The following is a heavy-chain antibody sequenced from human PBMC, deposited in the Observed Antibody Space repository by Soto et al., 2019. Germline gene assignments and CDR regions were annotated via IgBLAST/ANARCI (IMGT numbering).Heavy chain of an antibody. V-gene: IGHV4-30-4*08. J-gene: IGHJ4*02. D-gene: IGHD2-21*02. CDR3: ARGSSGDYTD. Sequence: QVQLQESGPGLVKPSQTLSLTCTVSGASVSSDQYYWTWIRQPPGKGLEWIGYIFDTETTYYNPSLKGRVSISGDTSKNQFSLKLTSVTVADTAVYFCARGSSGDYTDWGQGTLVIVSS. CDR1: GASVSSDQYY. CDR2: IFDTETT.